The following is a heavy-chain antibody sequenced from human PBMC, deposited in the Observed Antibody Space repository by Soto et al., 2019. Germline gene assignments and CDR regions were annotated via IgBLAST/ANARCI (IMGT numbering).Heavy chain of an antibody. Sequence: PSEALSLSCAVYGGSFSGYYWSWIRHPPGKGLEWIGEINHSGSTSYNPSLKRRVSISVDTSKNQFSLKLSSVTAADTAVYYCARGRGRLNYYYGMDVWGQGTTVTVSS. CDR2: INHSGST. J-gene: IGHJ6*02. CDR1: GGSFSGYY. V-gene: IGHV4-34*01. CDR3: ARGRGRLNYYYGMDV.